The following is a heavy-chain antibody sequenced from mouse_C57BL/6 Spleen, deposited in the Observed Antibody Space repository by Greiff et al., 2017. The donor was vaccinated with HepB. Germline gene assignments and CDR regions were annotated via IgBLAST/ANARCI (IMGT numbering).Heavy chain of an antibody. J-gene: IGHJ4*01. CDR1: GYTFTSYW. Sequence: VQLQQPGAELVKPGASVKLSCKASGYTFTSYWMHWVKQRPGQGLEWIGMIHPNSGSTNYNEKFKSKATLTVDKSSSTAYMQLSSLTSEDSAVYYCASWGIYYYGSYAMDYWGQGTSVTVSS. CDR2: IHPNSGST. CDR3: ASWGIYYYGSYAMDY. D-gene: IGHD1-1*01. V-gene: IGHV1-64*01.